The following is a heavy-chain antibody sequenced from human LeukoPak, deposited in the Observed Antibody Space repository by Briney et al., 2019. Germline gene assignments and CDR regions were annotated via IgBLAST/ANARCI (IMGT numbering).Heavy chain of an antibody. J-gene: IGHJ4*02. CDR1: GGSISSSSYY. CDR3: ARVTWGHLSYYFDY. D-gene: IGHD2/OR15-2a*01. Sequence: SETLSLTCTVSGGSISSSSYYWGWIRQPPGKGLEWIGSIYYSGSTYYNPSLKSRVTISVDTSKNQFSLKLSSVTAADTAVYYCARVTWGHLSYYFDYWGQGTLVTVSS. V-gene: IGHV4-39*07. CDR2: IYYSGST.